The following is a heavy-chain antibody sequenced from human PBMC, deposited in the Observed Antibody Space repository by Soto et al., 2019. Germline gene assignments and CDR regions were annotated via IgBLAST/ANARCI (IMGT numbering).Heavy chain of an antibody. J-gene: IGHJ4*02. Sequence: ASVKVSCKASRYTFSSYAMHWVRQAPGQRLEWMGWINAGYGNTKSSQKFQDRVTISRDTSASTAYMELTSLRSEDTAVYYCARDTGDGTFDFSGQGTLVTVS. CDR2: INAGYGNT. D-gene: IGHD7-27*01. CDR3: ARDTGDGTFDF. V-gene: IGHV1-3*01. CDR1: RYTFSSYA.